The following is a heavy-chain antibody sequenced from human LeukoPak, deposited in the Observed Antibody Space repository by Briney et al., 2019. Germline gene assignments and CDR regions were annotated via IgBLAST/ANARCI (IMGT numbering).Heavy chain of an antibody. J-gene: IGHJ4*02. CDR2: TYGDGRI. V-gene: IGHV3-53*01. Sequence: GGSLRLSCVVSGFTVSDNYMIWVRQAPGKGLERVSVTYGDGRIFYSDSAKGRFTISRDNSKNTLSLQMHNLRAEDTAVYYCARGRGLGVVSPYFDYWGQGTLVTVSS. CDR3: ARGRGLGVVSPYFDY. CDR1: GFTVSDNY. D-gene: IGHD3-3*01.